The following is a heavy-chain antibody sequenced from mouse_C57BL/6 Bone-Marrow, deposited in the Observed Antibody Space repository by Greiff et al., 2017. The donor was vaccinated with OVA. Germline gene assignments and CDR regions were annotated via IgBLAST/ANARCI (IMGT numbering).Heavy chain of an antibody. J-gene: IGHJ3*01. V-gene: IGHV5-4*01. D-gene: IGHD2-3*01. CDR1: GFTFSSYA. CDR3: ASERWAY. CDR2: MRAGVSYT. Sequence: EVQLVESGGGLVKPGGSLKLSCAASGFTFSSYAMSWVRQTPEKRREWVATMRAGVSYTDHPANRRDRVTISREHAKTNLHLQRSYLKSEDTAMYSCASERWAYWGQGTLVTVSP.